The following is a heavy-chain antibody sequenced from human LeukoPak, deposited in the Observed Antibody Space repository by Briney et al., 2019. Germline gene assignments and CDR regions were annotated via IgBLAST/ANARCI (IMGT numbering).Heavy chain of an antibody. V-gene: IGHV3-21*01. CDR2: ISSRSTYT. D-gene: IGHD3-10*01. Sequence: SGGSLRLSCAASGFIFSTYSMSWVRQAPGKELEWVSSISSRSTYTYYADSVKGRFAIPRDNAKNSLYLQMNSLRVEDTAVYYCARSQFGELLNGFDSWGQGTLVTVSS. J-gene: IGHJ4*02. CDR1: GFIFSTYS. CDR3: ARSQFGELLNGFDS.